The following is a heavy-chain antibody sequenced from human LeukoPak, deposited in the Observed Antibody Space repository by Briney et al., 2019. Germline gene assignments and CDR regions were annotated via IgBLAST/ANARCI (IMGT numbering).Heavy chain of an antibody. V-gene: IGHV3-23*01. Sequence: GGSLRLSCAASGFTFSSYAMSWVRQAPGKGLEWVPAISGSGGSTYYADSVKGRFTISRDSSKNTLYLQMNSLKTEDTAVYYCRGTEEYYYDSSGYFNFDYWGQGTLVTVSS. CDR2: ISGSGGST. D-gene: IGHD3-22*01. J-gene: IGHJ4*02. CDR3: RGTEEYYYDSSGYFNFDY. CDR1: GFTFSSYA.